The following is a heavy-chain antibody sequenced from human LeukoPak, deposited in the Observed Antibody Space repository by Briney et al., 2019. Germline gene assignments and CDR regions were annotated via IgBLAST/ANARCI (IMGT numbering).Heavy chain of an antibody. CDR1: GGSISSYY. J-gene: IGHJ4*02. CDR3: AGLKDDYISY. V-gene: IGHV4-59*08. D-gene: IGHD5-24*01. Sequence: PSETLSLTCTVSGGSISSYYWSWIRQPPGKGLEWIGYIYYSGSTNYNPSLKSRVTISVDTSKNQFSLKLTSVTAADTAVYYCAGLKDDYISYWGEGALGTVSS. CDR2: IYYSGST.